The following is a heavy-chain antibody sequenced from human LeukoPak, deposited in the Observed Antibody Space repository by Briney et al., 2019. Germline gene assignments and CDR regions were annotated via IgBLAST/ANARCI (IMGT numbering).Heavy chain of an antibody. D-gene: IGHD2-2*03. Sequence: SVKVSCKASGGTFSSYAISWVRQASGQGLEWMGGIIPIFGTANYAQKFQGRVTITADESTSTAYMELSSLRSEDTAVYYCARDLLFVGYCSSTSCYGTRNWFDPWGQGTLVTVSS. J-gene: IGHJ5*02. V-gene: IGHV1-69*13. CDR3: ARDLLFVGYCSSTSCYGTRNWFDP. CDR1: GGTFSSYA. CDR2: IIPIFGTA.